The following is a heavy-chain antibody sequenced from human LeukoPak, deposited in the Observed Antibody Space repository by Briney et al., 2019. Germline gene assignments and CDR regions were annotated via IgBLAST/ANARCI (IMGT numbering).Heavy chain of an antibody. CDR1: GYTFTGYY. J-gene: IGHJ4*02. V-gene: IGHV1-2*02. CDR2: INPNSGGT. Sequence: VASVKVSCKASGYTFTGYYMHWVRQAPGQGLEWMGWINPNSGGTNYAQKFQGRVTMTTDTSTSTAYMELRSLRSDDTAVYYCARLWGLRYYFDYWGQGTLVTVSS. CDR3: ARLWGLRYYFDY. D-gene: IGHD5-12*01.